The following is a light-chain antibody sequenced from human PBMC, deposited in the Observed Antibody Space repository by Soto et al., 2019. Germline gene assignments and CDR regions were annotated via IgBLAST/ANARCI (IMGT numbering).Light chain of an antibody. V-gene: IGLV1-44*01. Sequence: QAVVTQPPSASATPGQRVTVSCSGTSSNIGSNTVHWYQQLPGTALRLIIYSTNKRPSGVPDRFSGSKSGTSASLAISGLQSEAEADYYCAVWDDSLDSFVFGTGTKVTVL. CDR2: STN. J-gene: IGLJ1*01. CDR1: SSNIGSNT. CDR3: AVWDDSLDSFV.